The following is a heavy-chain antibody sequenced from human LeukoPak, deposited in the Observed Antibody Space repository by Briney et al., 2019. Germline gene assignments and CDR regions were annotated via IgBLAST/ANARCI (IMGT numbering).Heavy chain of an antibody. CDR1: GFTFSSYA. CDR2: ISGSGGST. D-gene: IGHD2-2*01. J-gene: IGHJ3*01. CDR3: AKVGADIVVVQAAMPAFAVDV. Sequence: GGSLRLSCAASGFTFSSYAMSGVRQAPGKGLEGVSAISGSGGSTYSADSVEGPFSISRANSKNTLYLQMNSLRAEDTAVYYCAKVGADIVVVQAAMPAFAVDVWGQGTMVTVSS. V-gene: IGHV3-23*01.